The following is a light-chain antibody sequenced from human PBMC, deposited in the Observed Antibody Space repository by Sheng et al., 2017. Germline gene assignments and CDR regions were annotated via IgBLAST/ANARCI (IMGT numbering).Light chain of an antibody. CDR1: QSVSRTY. CDR3: QQYGSSPR. V-gene: IGKV3-20*01. CDR2: GAS. J-gene: IGKJ1*01. Sequence: EIVLTQSPGTLSLSPGERATLSCRASQSVSRTYIAWYQQKPGQAPRLLMYGASSRATGIPDRFSGSGSGTDFTLTISRLEPEDFAVYYCQQYGSSPRFGQGTKVEIK.